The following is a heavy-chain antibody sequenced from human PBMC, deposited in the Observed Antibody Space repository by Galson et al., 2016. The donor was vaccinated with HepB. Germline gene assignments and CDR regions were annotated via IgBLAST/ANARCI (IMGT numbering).Heavy chain of an antibody. D-gene: IGHD4-17*01. J-gene: IGHJ4*02. Sequence: SETLSLTCAVSGCSLSETYWWGWIRQPPGRGLEWIGYIHHSGGTFYTPSHKSRVTMAVDTSKNQFSLKLSSVTAVDTAMYYCARRSTYGDYDYWGQGILVTVSS. CDR1: GCSLSETYW. CDR2: IHHSGGT. V-gene: IGHV4-28*01. CDR3: ARRSTYGDYDY.